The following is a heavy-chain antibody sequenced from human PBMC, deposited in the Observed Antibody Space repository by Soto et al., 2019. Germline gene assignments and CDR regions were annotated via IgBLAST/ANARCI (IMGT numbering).Heavy chain of an antibody. D-gene: IGHD6-13*01. CDR1: GFTFSSYS. Sequence: EVQLVESGGGLVKPGGSLRLSCAASGFTFSSYSMNWVRQVPGKGLEWVSSLTSTSSYTYYADSVKGRFTISRDNAKNSRFLPINSLRPELSSVWSCGRVASSSSWTPDYLGQGTLVTVCS. V-gene: IGHV3-21*02. CDR2: LTSTSSYT. J-gene: IGHJ4*02. CDR3: GRVASSSSWTPDY.